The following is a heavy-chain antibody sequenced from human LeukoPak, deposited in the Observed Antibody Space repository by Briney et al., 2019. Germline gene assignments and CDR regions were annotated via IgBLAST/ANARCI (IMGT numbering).Heavy chain of an antibody. CDR1: GLTFSSYA. J-gene: IGHJ3*02. Sequence: GGSLRLSCAASGLTFSSYAMSWVRQAPGKGLEWVSAISGSGGSTYYADSVKGRFTISRGNSKNTLYLQMNSLRAEDTAVYYCAKDWDYGDYSGAFDIWGQGTMVTVSS. CDR2: ISGSGGST. CDR3: AKDWDYGDYSGAFDI. V-gene: IGHV3-23*01. D-gene: IGHD4-17*01.